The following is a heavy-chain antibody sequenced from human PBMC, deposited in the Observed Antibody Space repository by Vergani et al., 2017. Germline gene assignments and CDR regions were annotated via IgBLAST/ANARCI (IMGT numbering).Heavy chain of an antibody. V-gene: IGHV4-61*02. J-gene: IGHJ5*02. Sequence: QVQLQESGPGLVKPSQTLSLTCTVSGGSISSGSYYWSWIRQPAGKGLKWIGRIYTSGSTNYNPSLKSRVTISVDTSKNQFSLKLSSVTAADTAVYYCAREEYSSSPGWFDPWGQGTLVTVSS. CDR2: IYTSGST. CDR1: GGSISSGSYY. D-gene: IGHD6-6*01. CDR3: AREEYSSSPGWFDP.